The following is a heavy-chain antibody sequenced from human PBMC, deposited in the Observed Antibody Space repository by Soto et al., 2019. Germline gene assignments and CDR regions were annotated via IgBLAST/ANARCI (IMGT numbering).Heavy chain of an antibody. D-gene: IGHD4-17*01. Sequence: QVQLVESGGGVVQPGRSLRLSCAASGFIFSRYAMHWVRQAPGKGLEWVALISDDGSTKYYADSVKGRFTISRDNSKNTLYLQMNSLSVEDTAVYYCTRADLTVTLSVFDPWGQGTLVTVSS. CDR2: ISDDGSTK. CDR1: GFIFSRYA. CDR3: TRADLTVTLSVFDP. V-gene: IGHV3-30-3*01. J-gene: IGHJ5*02.